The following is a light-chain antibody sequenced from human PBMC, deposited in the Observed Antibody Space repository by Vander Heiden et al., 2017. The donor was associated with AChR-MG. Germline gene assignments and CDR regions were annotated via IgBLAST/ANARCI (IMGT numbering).Light chain of an antibody. CDR1: QSLSTNY. Sequence: EIVLTQSPGTLSLSPGERATLSCRASQSLSTNYLAWYQQKPGQAPRLLIYGASSRAAGIPDRFAGSGSGTDFTLTISRLEPEDFAVYYCQQCGSSPWTFGQGTKVEIK. J-gene: IGKJ1*01. V-gene: IGKV3-20*01. CDR2: GAS. CDR3: QQCGSSPWT.